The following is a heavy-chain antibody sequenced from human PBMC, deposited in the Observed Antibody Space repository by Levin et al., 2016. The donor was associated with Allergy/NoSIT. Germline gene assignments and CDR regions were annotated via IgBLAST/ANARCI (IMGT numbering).Heavy chain of an antibody. J-gene: IGHJ4*02. Sequence: WVRQAPGQGLEWMGGIIPIFGTANYAQKFQGRVTITADKSTSTAYMELSSLRSEDTAVYYCARDPLEGDQLVLGDYWGQGTLVTVSS. V-gene: IGHV1-69*06. CDR2: IIPIFGTA. CDR3: ARDPLEGDQLVLGDY. D-gene: IGHD6-6*01.